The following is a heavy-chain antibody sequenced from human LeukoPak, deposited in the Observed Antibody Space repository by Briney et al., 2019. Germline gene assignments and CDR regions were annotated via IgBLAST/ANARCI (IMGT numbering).Heavy chain of an antibody. CDR2: ISYDGSNK. J-gene: IGHJ4*02. CDR1: GFTFSIYA. CDR3: ARDRGDY. D-gene: IGHD3-10*01. Sequence: GRSVRLAWAAAGFTFSIYAIQSVRRAPGKWLEWVAVISYDGSNKYYADSVKGRFTISRDNSKNTLYLQMNSLRAEDTAVYYCARDRGDYWGQGTLVTVSS. V-gene: IGHV3-30*04.